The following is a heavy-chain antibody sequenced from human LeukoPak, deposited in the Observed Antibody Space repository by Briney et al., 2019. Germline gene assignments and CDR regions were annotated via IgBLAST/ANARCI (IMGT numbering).Heavy chain of an antibody. J-gene: IGHJ4*02. CDR3: ARNTGDFWSGYYQFDY. D-gene: IGHD3-3*01. CDR2: ISNSGDYI. Sequence: RAGGSLRLSCTVSGFTFSSFTMNWVRQGPGKGLEWVASISNSGDYISYADSLKGRFTISRDNAKNSLYLQMNSLRAEDTAVYYCARNTGDFWSGYYQFDYWGQGTLVTVSS. V-gene: IGHV3-21*01. CDR1: GFTFSSFT.